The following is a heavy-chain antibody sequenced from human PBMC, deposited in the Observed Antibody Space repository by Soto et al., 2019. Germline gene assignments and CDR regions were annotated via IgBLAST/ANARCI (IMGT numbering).Heavy chain of an antibody. CDR2: IYSGGNT. CDR3: ARDYYGSGSYYTPFES. CDR1: GLTVGSSY. V-gene: IGHV3-53*01. J-gene: IGHJ5*01. Sequence: EVQLVESGGGLIQPGGSLRLSCAASGLTVGSSYMSWVRQAPGRGLEWVSVIYSGGNTFYADSVKGRFTISRDNSKNTLYLQMNNLRAEDTAVYYCARDYYGSGSYYTPFESWGQGTLVTVSS. D-gene: IGHD3-10*01.